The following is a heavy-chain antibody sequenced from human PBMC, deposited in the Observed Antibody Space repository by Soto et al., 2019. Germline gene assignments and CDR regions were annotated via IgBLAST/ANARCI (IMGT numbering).Heavy chain of an antibody. CDR1: GYTFTGHY. V-gene: IGHV1-2*02. J-gene: IGHJ4*02. CDR2: IGPESGAT. Sequence: ASVKVSCKASGYTFTGHYIHCVRQAPEQGPEWMGEIGPESGATRYAQRFQGRVTMTRDMSITTVYMELNNLSPDDTAVYYCGRGRSGQIVVFYWGQGTPVTVSS. CDR3: GRGRSGQIVVFY. D-gene: IGHD1-26*01.